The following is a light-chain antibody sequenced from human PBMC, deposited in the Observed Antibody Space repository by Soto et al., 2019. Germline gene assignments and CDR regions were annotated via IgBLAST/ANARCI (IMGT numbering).Light chain of an antibody. V-gene: IGKV1-39*01. CDR2: AAS. J-gene: IGKJ5*01. CDR1: QTVGTF. Sequence: DIQMTQSPSSLSASVGDSVTITCRASQTVGTFLNWYQQRPGRAPNLLIYAASNLATGVPSRFSGSGSGTDFTLTVNSLQPEDFATYYCQQGYTSAITFGQGTRLEIK. CDR3: QQGYTSAIT.